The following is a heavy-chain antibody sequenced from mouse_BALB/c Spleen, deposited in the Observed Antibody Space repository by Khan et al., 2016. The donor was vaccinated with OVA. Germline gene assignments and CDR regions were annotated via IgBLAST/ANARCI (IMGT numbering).Heavy chain of an antibody. J-gene: IGHJ2*01. D-gene: IGHD2-3*01. CDR3: ARGWLVKVDY. Sequence: EVKLEESGPGLVKPSQSLSLTCSVTGYSITSGYYWNWIRQFPRNKLEWMGYISFDGNNNYNPSLKNRISITRDTSKNQFFLKLNSVTTEDTATYYCARGWLVKVDYWGQGTTLTVSS. CDR1: GYSITSGYY. V-gene: IGHV3-6*02. CDR2: ISFDGNN.